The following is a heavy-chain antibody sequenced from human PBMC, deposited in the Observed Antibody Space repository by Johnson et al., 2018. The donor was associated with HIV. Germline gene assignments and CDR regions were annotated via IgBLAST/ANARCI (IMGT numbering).Heavy chain of an antibody. Sequence: VQLVESGGGWAQPGGSLRLSCVASGFTFDDYGMHWVRQVPGKGLEWVSGISWNSGTIGYSDSVKGRFTISRDNSKNTMYLQMNSLRADDTAMYYCAKGFSGWPHDAFDIWGQGTMVTVSS. CDR2: ISWNSGTI. CDR3: AKGFSGWPHDAFDI. V-gene: IGHV3-9*01. D-gene: IGHD6-19*01. J-gene: IGHJ3*02. CDR1: GFTFDDYG.